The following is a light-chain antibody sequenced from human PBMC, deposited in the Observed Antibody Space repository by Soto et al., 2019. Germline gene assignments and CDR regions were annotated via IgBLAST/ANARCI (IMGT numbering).Light chain of an antibody. V-gene: IGKV3-15*01. Sequence: EIVLTQSPDDLSLSPGARATGSCSASQSVSNNYLAWYQQKPGQAPSLLIYGASTRATGVPDRFSGTGSGTEFTLTISSLKSEDFAVYYCQQYKNWPTFGQGTRLEIK. CDR2: GAS. J-gene: IGKJ5*01. CDR1: QSVSNN. CDR3: QQYKNWPT.